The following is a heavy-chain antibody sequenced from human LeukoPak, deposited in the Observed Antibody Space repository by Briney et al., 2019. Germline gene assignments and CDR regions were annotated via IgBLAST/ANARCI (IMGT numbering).Heavy chain of an antibody. V-gene: IGHV3-74*01. CDR1: GNYW. J-gene: IGHJ4*02. D-gene: IGHD2/OR15-2a*01. Sequence: GGSLRLSCAASGNYWMHWVRQAPGKELVWVSHINSDGSWTSYADSVKGRFTISKDNAENTVYLQMNNLRAEDTAVYYCVSFYETDWGRGTLVTVSS. CDR3: VSFYETD. CDR2: INSDGSWT.